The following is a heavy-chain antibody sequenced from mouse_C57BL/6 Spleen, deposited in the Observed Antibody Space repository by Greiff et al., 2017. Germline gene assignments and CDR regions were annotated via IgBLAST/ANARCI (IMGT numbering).Heavy chain of an antibody. Sequence: EVKLVESGGGLVKPGGSLKLSCAASGFTFSSYAMSWVRQPPETRLEWVATISDGGSYTYYPDNVKGRFTISRDNAKNNLYLQMSHLKSEDTAMYYCAREGYSYAMDYWGQGTSVTVSS. CDR3: AREGYSYAMDY. CDR2: ISDGGSYT. V-gene: IGHV5-4*01. CDR1: GFTFSSYA. D-gene: IGHD3-1*01. J-gene: IGHJ4*01.